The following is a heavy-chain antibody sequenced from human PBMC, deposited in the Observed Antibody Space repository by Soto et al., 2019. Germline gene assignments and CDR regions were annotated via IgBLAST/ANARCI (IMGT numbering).Heavy chain of an antibody. V-gene: IGHV4-39*01. CDR1: YGSISVSNVF. J-gene: IGHJ4*02. CDR2: IDYSGTA. D-gene: IGHD4-4*01. Sequence: QLQLQESGPGLVKPWETLSLTCTVSYGSISVSNVFWGWVRQPPGKGLEWIGNIDYSGTAYFNPSLGTRVTFPVVTFKNQFSLTLYSVTAADTAVYYCAGTTGRHLDFWGQGILVTVSS. CDR3: AGTTGRHLDF.